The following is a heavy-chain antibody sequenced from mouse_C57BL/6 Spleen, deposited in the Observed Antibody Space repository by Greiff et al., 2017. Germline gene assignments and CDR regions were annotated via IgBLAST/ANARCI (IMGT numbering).Heavy chain of an antibody. J-gene: IGHJ2*01. D-gene: IGHD1-1*01. CDR1: GYTFTSYW. Sequence: VQLQQPGAELVKPGASVKMSCKASGYTFTSYWITWVKQRPGKGLEWIGDIYPGSGSTNYNEKLKSKATLTVDTYSRTAYMQLSSLTSEDSAVYYCARGYYGSSYGYYFDYWGQGTTLTVSS. CDR3: ARGYYGSSYGYYFDY. CDR2: IYPGSGST. V-gene: IGHV1-55*01.